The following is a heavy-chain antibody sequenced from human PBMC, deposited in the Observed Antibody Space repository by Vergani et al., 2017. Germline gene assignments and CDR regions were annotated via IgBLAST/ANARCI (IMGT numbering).Heavy chain of an antibody. D-gene: IGHD3-22*01. CDR1: GYTFTGYY. V-gene: IGHV1-2*02. CDR3: ARDSLARVVITTYYYYGMDV. CDR2: INPNSGGT. Sequence: QVQLVQSGAEVKKPGASVKVSCKASGYTFTGYYMHWVRQAPGQGLEWMGWINPNSGGTNYAQKFQGRVTMTRDTSISTAYMELSRLRSDDTAVYYCARDSLARVVITTYYYYGMDVGGQGTTVTVSS. J-gene: IGHJ6*02.